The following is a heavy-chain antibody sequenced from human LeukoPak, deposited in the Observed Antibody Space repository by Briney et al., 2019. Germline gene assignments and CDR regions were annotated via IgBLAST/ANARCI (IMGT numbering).Heavy chain of an antibody. Sequence: ASVKVSCKASGYTFTCYYMHWVRQAPGQGLEWMGIINPSGGSTSYAQKFQGRVTMTRDTSTSTVYMELSSLRSEDTAVYYCARVLYSSSSGTVFDYWGQGTLVTVSS. CDR2: INPSGGST. J-gene: IGHJ4*02. CDR1: GYTFTCYY. V-gene: IGHV1-46*01. D-gene: IGHD6-6*01. CDR3: ARVLYSSSSGTVFDY.